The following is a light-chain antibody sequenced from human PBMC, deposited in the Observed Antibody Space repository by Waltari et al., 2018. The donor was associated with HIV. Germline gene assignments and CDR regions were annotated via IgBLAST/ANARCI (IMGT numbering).Light chain of an antibody. CDR3: QQGESLPRT. V-gene: IGKV1-12*01. J-gene: IGKJ2*02. Sequence: IQISHSPSSFSASLGNRVPSSCRARQVISRLLAWDLHNPGKAPPHRIHAAYTWISGVPSSFSGSGYETAFILTISSLQPEDSGTYYCQQGESLPRTFGEGTKLEI. CDR2: AAY. CDR1: QVISRL.